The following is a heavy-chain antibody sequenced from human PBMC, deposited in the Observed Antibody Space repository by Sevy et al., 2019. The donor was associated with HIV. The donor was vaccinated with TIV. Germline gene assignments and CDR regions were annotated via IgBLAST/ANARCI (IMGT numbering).Heavy chain of an antibody. CDR2: ISHDGSNK. V-gene: IGHV3-30*18. Sequence: GGCLRLSCAASGFTFSSFGMHWVRQAPGKGLEWVAIISHDGSNKMYADSVKGRCTISRDNSKNTLYLQMDSLRADDTAVYYCAKQGGYCSNGVCYRAFDYWGQGTLVTVSS. J-gene: IGHJ4*02. D-gene: IGHD2-8*01. CDR3: AKQGGYCSNGVCYRAFDY. CDR1: GFTFSSFG.